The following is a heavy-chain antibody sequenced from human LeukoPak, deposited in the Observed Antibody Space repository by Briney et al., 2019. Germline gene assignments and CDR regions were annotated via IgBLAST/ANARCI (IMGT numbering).Heavy chain of an antibody. V-gene: IGHV3-23*01. D-gene: IGHD2-2*01. J-gene: IGHJ3*02. Sequence: GGSLRLSCAASGFTFSSYAMSWVRQAPGEGLEWVSVISGSGGSTSYADSVKGRFTISRDNSKNTLYLQMNNLRAEDTAVYYCAKDRCTTSCYSLVSAFDIWGQGTMVTVSS. CDR2: ISGSGGST. CDR3: AKDRCTTSCYSLVSAFDI. CDR1: GFTFSSYA.